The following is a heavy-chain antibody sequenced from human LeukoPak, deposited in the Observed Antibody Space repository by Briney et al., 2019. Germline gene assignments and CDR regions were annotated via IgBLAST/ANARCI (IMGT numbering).Heavy chain of an antibody. J-gene: IGHJ4*02. V-gene: IGHV3-48*01. CDR2: ISSSSSTI. D-gene: IGHD6-19*01. CDR3: ARSTGIAVVGLFDY. CDR1: GFTFSSYS. Sequence: GGSLRLSCAASGFTFSSYSMNWVRQAPGKGLEWVSYISSSSSTIYYADSVKGRFTISRDNAKNSLYLQMNSLRAEDTAVYYCARSTGIAVVGLFDYWGQGTLVTVSS.